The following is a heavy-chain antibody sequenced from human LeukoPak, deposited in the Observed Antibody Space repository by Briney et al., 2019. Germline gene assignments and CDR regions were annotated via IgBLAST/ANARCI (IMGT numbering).Heavy chain of an antibody. CDR2: ISSSSSTM. Sequence: RGSLRLSCAAPGFTFRSSRMNWVRQAPGKGLERVSYISSSSSTMYYADSVRSRFTISREKATKSLYIRMNSLRAEDTAVYYWARDVRIAARGYYYYNMDVWGKGTTVTVSS. CDR1: GFTFRSSR. CDR3: ARDVRIAARGYYYYNMDV. D-gene: IGHD6-6*01. V-gene: IGHV3-48*01. J-gene: IGHJ6*03.